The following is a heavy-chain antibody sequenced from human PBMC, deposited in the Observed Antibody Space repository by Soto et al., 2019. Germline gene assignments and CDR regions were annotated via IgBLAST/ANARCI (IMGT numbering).Heavy chain of an antibody. J-gene: IGHJ4*02. D-gene: IGHD3-16*02. CDR1: GFTFSDSW. CDR2: ILSETDGGTI. V-gene: IGHV3-15*01. Sequence: VHLVESGGGLVKPGGCLRRCCVASGFTFSDSWMSWVRQAPGKGLEWVARILSETDGGTIDYAAPVEDRFTISRDDSKNMLYLQMNSLKTEDTAVYFCTTYDHIWRTYRYRWAYWGQGTLVTVSS. CDR3: TTYDHIWRTYRYRWAY.